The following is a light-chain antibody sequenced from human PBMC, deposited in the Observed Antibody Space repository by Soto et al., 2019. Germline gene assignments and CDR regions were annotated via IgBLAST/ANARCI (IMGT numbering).Light chain of an antibody. CDR3: QQYGSSPTWT. V-gene: IGKV3-20*01. CDR2: GAS. CDR1: QSVGSSY. J-gene: IGKJ1*01. Sequence: EIVLTQSPGTLSLSPRERATLSCRASQSVGSSYLAWYQQKPGQAPRLLIYGASSRATGIPDRFSGSGSGTDFTLTISRLEPEDFAVYYCQQYGSSPTWTFGQGTKVEI.